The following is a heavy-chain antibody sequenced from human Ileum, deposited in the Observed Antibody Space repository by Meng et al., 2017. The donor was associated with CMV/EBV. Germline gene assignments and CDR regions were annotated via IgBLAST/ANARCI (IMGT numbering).Heavy chain of an antibody. CDR3: ARGCVGEDNSCQWDYWFDA. V-gene: IGHV4-4*07. Sequence: QVQVHGSVPGLVKPLETLSHTCSVSGGSMNKYFWRWVREPGGKGLEWIGRIYSSGSANYNPSFGDRVRVSIDTAKNQFSLKVSSVTAADTATYYCARGCVGEDNSCQWDYWFDAWGQGILVTVSS. CDR2: IYSSGSA. J-gene: IGHJ5*02. D-gene: IGHD3-16*01. CDR1: GGSMNKYF.